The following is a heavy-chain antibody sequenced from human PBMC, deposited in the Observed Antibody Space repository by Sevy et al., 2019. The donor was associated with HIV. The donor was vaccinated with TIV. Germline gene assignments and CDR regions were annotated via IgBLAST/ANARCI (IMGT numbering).Heavy chain of an antibody. CDR1: GYNFINYG. CDR3: GKCTLWVYDPTNRKCCMDV. J-gene: IGHJ6*02. V-gene: IGHV1-18*01. CDR2: SSPFTGSP. Sequence: ASVKVSCKASGYNFINYGISWVRQAPGQGLEWVGGSSPFTGSPNYPQKLQDRVTVTTDTATNTAYMELRNLRSDDTAVYYCGKCTLWVYDPTNRKCCMDVWGQGTTVTVSS. D-gene: IGHD5-12*01.